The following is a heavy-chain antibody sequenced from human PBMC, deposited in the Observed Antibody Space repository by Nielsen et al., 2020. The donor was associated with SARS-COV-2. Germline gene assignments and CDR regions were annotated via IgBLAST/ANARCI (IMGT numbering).Heavy chain of an antibody. J-gene: IGHJ4*02. CDR2: TSYDGSLQ. V-gene: IGHV3-30*04. D-gene: IGHD6-13*01. CDR3: AKEVAAADSSDFDY. CDR1: GFTFSRFQ. Sequence: GESLKISCAASGFTFSRFQMHWVRQAPGTGLEWVAITSYDGSLQIYADSVKGRFIISRDNSKNTLYLHMNNLRAEDTAVYYCAKEVAAADSSDFDYWGQGTLVTVSS.